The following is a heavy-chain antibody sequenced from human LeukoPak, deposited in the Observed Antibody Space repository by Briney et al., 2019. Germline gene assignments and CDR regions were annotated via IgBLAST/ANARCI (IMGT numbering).Heavy chain of an antibody. V-gene: IGHV4-59*01. J-gene: IGHJ4*02. CDR1: GASISGYY. CDR2: MHSTRST. Sequence: SETLSLTCTVSGASISGYYWSWIRQPPGKGLEWIGYMHSTRSTNQDPSLKSRVTMSVDASKNQFSLKLTSVTAADTAVYYCARYHCPGDICDGFDYWGLGTLVTVST. D-gene: IGHD2-8*02. CDR3: ARYHCPGDICDGFDY.